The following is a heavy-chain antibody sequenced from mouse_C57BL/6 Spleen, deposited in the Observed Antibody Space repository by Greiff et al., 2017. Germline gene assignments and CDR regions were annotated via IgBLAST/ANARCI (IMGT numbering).Heavy chain of an antibody. CDR3: ARSNSHFDY. Sequence: QVQLKQSGAELVRPGTSVKVSCKASGYAFTNYLIEWVKQRPGQGLEWIGVINPGSGGTNYNEKFKGKATLTADKSSSTAYMQLSSLTSEDSAVYFCARSNSHFDYWGQGTTLTVSS. V-gene: IGHV1-54*01. J-gene: IGHJ2*01. CDR2: INPGSGGT. CDR1: GYAFTNYL.